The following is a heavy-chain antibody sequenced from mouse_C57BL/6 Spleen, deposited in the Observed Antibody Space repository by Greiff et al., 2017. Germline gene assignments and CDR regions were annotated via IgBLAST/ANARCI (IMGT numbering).Heavy chain of an antibody. V-gene: IGHV1-15*01. D-gene: IGHD2-3*01. CDR3: TTDGYYVEAY. Sequence: VQLQQSGAELVRPGASVTLSCKASGYTFTDYEMHWVKQTPVHGLEWIGAIDPETGGTAYNQKFKGKAILTADKSSSTAYMELRSLTSEDSAVYYCTTDGYYVEAYWGQGTLVTVSA. J-gene: IGHJ3*01. CDR1: GYTFTDYE. CDR2: IDPETGGT.